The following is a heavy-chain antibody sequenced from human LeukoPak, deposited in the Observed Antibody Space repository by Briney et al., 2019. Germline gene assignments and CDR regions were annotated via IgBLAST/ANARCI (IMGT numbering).Heavy chain of an antibody. Sequence: ASVKVSCKASGYTFTGYYMHWVRQAPGQGLEWMGWINPNSGGTNYAQNFQGRVTMTRDTSITTAYMELSRLTSDDTAVYYCARDTGFPFFDFWGQGTLVTVSS. V-gene: IGHV1-2*02. CDR2: INPNSGGT. CDR3: ARDTGFPFFDF. J-gene: IGHJ4*02. CDR1: GYTFTGYY.